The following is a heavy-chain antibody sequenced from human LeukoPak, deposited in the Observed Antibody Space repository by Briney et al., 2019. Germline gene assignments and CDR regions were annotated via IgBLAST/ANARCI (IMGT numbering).Heavy chain of an antibody. CDR1: GGSISSGTYY. CDR3: ARGRSGSYYFDY. V-gene: IGHV4-61*02. CDR2: MDISGTT. D-gene: IGHD1-26*01. Sequence: SQTLSLTCTVSGGSISSGTYYWSWIRQPAGKGLEWIGRMDISGTTNYNPSLKSRVTISVDTSKNQFSLRLNPVTAADTDVYYCARGRSGSYYFDYWGQGTLVTVSS. J-gene: IGHJ4*02.